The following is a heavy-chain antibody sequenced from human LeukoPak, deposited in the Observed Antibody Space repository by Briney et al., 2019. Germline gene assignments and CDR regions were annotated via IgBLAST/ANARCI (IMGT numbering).Heavy chain of an antibody. V-gene: IGHV3-64D*06. CDR3: VKARLLLRYFDWPY. J-gene: IGHJ4*02. Sequence: PGGSLRLSCSASGFTFSSYAMHWVRQAPRKGLEYVSAIISNGGSTYYADSVKGRLTISRDNYNNTLYLEMSSLRGEDRAVYYCVKARLLLRYFDWPYWGQGALVSVPS. D-gene: IGHD3-9*01. CDR2: IISNGGST. CDR1: GFTFSSYA.